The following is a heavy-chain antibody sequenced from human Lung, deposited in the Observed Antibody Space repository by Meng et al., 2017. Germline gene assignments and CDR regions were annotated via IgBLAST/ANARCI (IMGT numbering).Heavy chain of an antibody. CDR2: IDPNNDHT. CDR3: ARDEDISAAGKLFGDY. V-gene: IGHV1-2*06. CDR1: GYTFAAYW. D-gene: IGHD6-13*01. Sequence: QVQLGQSGPEVKKPGASVKLYCKPSGYTFAAYWIHWLRQAPGQGLEWMGRIDPNNDHTQYAQNFQGRVTMTSDTSISTVYMELNGLRSDDTAVYYCARDEDISAAGKLFGDYWGQGTLVTVSS. J-gene: IGHJ4*02.